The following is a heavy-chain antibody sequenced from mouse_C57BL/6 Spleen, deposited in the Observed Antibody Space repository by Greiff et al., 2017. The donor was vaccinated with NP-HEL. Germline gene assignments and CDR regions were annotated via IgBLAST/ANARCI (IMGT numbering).Heavy chain of an antibody. J-gene: IGHJ4*01. V-gene: IGHV5-16*01. D-gene: IGHD2-2*01. CDR2: INYDGSST. CDR1: GFTFSDYY. Sequence: EVKLVESEGGLVQPGSSMKLSCTASGFTFSDYYMAWVRQVPEKGLEWVANINYDGSSTYYLDSLKSRFIISRDNAKNILYLQMSSLKSEDTATYYCARDGYYCAMDYWGQGTSVTVSS. CDR3: ARDGYYCAMDY.